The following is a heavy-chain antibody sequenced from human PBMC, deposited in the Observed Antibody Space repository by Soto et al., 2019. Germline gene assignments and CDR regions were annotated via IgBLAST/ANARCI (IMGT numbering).Heavy chain of an antibody. J-gene: IGHJ5*02. V-gene: IGHV2-5*02. Sequence: QITLKESGPTLVKPTQTLTLTCTFSGFSLNTYGVGVGWVRQPPGKALEWLALIWWDDDKRYSPSLKNRLTITKDTSKNQVVLTVTNVDPVYTATYYCARRASVTTSRNWFDPWGQGTLVTFSS. D-gene: IGHD4-17*01. CDR3: ARRASVTTSRNWFDP. CDR1: GFSLNTYGVG. CDR2: IWWDDDK.